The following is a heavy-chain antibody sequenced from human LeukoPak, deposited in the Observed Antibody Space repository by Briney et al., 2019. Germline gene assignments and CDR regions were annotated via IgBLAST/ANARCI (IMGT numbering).Heavy chain of an antibody. CDR1: LYTFTSYY. CDR3: AKDMRSRGYSGYDCFDY. J-gene: IGHJ4*02. D-gene: IGHD5-12*01. Sequence: ASVTVSFKASLYTFTSYYMHWLRQAPGQGLEWMGWINPHSGDTNYAQKFQGKVTMTRDTSTSTAYMEVSRLRSDDTAVYYCAKDMRSRGYSGYDCFDYWGQGTLVTVSS. V-gene: IGHV1-2*02. CDR2: INPHSGDT.